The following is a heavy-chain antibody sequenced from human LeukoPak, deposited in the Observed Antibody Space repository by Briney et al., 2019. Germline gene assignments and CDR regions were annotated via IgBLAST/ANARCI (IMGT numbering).Heavy chain of an antibody. D-gene: IGHD4-17*01. CDR2: ISWNSGSI. J-gene: IGHJ1*01. CDR3: ARGDGPTVTADYFQN. V-gene: IGHV3-9*01. CDR1: GFTFDDYA. Sequence: SGGSLRLSCAASGFTFDDYAMHWVRQAPGKGLEWVSGISWNSGSIGYADSVKGRFTISRDNAKNSLFLQMNSLRDEDSAFYYCARGDGPTVTADYFQNWGQGTLVTVS.